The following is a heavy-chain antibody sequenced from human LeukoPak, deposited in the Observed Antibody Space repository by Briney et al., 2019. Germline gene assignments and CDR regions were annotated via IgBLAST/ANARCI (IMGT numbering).Heavy chain of an antibody. J-gene: IGHJ4*02. V-gene: IGHV4-31*03. CDR1: GGSISSGGYY. D-gene: IGHD1-7*01. CDR2: IYYSGST. CDR3: ERRVNWNFIDY. Sequence: SETLSLTCTVSGGSISSGGYYWSWIRQHPGKGLEWIGYIYYSGSTYYNPSLKSRVTISVDTSKNQFSLKLSSVTAADTAVYYCERRVNWNFIDYWGQGTLVTVYS.